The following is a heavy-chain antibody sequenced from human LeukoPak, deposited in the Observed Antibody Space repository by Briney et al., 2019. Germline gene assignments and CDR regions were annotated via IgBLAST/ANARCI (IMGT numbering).Heavy chain of an antibody. Sequence: PSETLPLTCTVSGGSISSSSYYWGWIRQPPGKGLEWIGSIYYSGSTYYNPSLKSRVTISVDTSKNQFSLKLSSVTAADTAVYYCARHFTSGSSLGYWGQGTLVTVSS. D-gene: IGHD1-26*01. J-gene: IGHJ4*02. CDR3: ARHFTSGSSLGY. CDR2: IYYSGST. CDR1: GGSISSSSYY. V-gene: IGHV4-39*01.